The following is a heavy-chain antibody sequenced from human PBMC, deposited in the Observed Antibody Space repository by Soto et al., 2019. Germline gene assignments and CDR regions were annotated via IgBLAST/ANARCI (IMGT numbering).Heavy chain of an antibody. D-gene: IGHD6-19*01. CDR3: ARASIAVAGTSPVASDY. CDR1: GGTFSRYA. CDR2: IIPIFGTA. V-gene: IGHV1-69*13. J-gene: IGHJ4*02. Sequence: SVKVSCKASGGTFSRYAISWVRQAPGQGLEWMGGIIPIFGTANYAQKFQGRVTITADESTSTAYMELSSLRSEDTAVYYCARASIAVAGTSPVASDYWGQGTLVTVSS.